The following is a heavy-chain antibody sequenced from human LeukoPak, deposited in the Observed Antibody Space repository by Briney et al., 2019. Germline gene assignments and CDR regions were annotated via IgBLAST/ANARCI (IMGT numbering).Heavy chain of an antibody. CDR1: GFTVDXXX. CDR3: AKGVLRFLEWLFDY. D-gene: IGHD3-3*01. CDR2: ISLNSGSI. Sequence: GFTVDXXXXHWVRHAPGKXLEWXSGISLNSGSIGYAASVKRRFTISRDNPKNSLYLQMNSLRAEDMALYYCAKGVLRFLEWLFDYWGQGTLVTVSS. V-gene: IGHV3-9*03. J-gene: IGHJ4*02.